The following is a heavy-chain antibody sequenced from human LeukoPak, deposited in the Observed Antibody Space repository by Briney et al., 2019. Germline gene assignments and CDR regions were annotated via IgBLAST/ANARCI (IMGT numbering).Heavy chain of an antibody. Sequence: GASVKVSCKASGYTFTHYYIHWVRQAPGQGLEWMGIINPSGGSTNYAQKFQGRVTLTRDTSTSTVYMELSSLRSEDTAVYYCARVLRGEGYFDYWGQGTLVTVSS. CDR3: ARVLRGEGYFDY. V-gene: IGHV1-46*01. J-gene: IGHJ4*02. CDR1: GYTFTHYY. D-gene: IGHD3-10*01. CDR2: INPSGGST.